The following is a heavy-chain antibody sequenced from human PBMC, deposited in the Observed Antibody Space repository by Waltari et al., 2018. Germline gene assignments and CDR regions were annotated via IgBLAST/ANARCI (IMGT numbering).Heavy chain of an antibody. J-gene: IGHJ4*02. CDR1: EFTFAYDW. V-gene: IGHV3-7*01. D-gene: IGHD3-3*01. CDR3: ATQSWSNFEY. CDR2: IKEDGSEK. Sequence: EVQLVESGGGWVQHGGSLRLSCAASEFTFAYDWVTWVRQAPGKGLEWVANIKEDGSEKYYVDSVKGRFTISRDNAKNSLYLQMSSLRVEDTAVYYCATQSWSNFEYWGQGTLVTVSS.